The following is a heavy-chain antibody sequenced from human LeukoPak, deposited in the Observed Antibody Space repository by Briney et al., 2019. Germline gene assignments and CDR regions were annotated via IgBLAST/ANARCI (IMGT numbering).Heavy chain of an antibody. CDR3: ARGTAMVRYYYGMDV. CDR2: IYYSWST. V-gene: IGHV4-31*03. CDR1: GGSISSGGYY. D-gene: IGHD5-18*01. J-gene: IGHJ6*02. Sequence: SETLSLTCTVSGGSISSGGYYWSWIRQHPGKGLEWIGYIYYSWSTYYNPSLKSRVTISVDTSKNQFSLKLSSVTAADTAVYYCARGTAMVRYYYGMDVWGQGTTVTVSS.